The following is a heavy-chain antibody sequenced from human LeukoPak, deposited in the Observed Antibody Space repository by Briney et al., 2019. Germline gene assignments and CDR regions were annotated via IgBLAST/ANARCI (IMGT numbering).Heavy chain of an antibody. J-gene: IGHJ3*02. CDR2: INPNSGGT. V-gene: IGHV1-2*02. CDR3: ASGSTWELLTPGDFDI. D-gene: IGHD1-26*01. Sequence: ASVKVSCKASGYTFTGYYMHWVRQAPGQGLEWMGWINPNSGGTNYAQKFQGRVTMTRDTSISTAYMELSRLRSDDTAVYYCASGSTWELLTPGDFDIWGQGTMVTVSS. CDR1: GYTFTGYY.